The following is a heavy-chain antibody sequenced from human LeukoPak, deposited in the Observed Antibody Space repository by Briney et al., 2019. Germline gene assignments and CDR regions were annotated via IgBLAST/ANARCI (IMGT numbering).Heavy chain of an antibody. J-gene: IGHJ4*02. Sequence: SQTLSLTCTVSGGSISSGGYYWSWIRQHPGKGLEWIGYIYYSGSTYYNPSLKSRVTISVDTSKNQFSLKLSCVTAADTAVYYCAAGVDTAGGYFDYWGQGTLVTVSS. CDR2: IYYSGST. CDR3: AAGVDTAGGYFDY. D-gene: IGHD5-18*01. CDR1: GGSISSGGYY. V-gene: IGHV4-31*03.